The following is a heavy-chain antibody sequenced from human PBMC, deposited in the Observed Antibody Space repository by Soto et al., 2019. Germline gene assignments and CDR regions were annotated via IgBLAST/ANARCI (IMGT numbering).Heavy chain of an antibody. CDR3: AAGMATIRNY. CDR1: GGSISSSSYY. CDR2: IFYSGST. Sequence: SETLSLTCTVSGGSISSSSYYWGWIRQPPGKGLEWIGSIFYSGSTYYNPSLKSRVTISVDRSKNQFSLKLSSVTAADTAVYYCAAGMATIRNYWGQGTLVTVSS. J-gene: IGHJ4*02. D-gene: IGHD5-12*01. V-gene: IGHV4-39*07.